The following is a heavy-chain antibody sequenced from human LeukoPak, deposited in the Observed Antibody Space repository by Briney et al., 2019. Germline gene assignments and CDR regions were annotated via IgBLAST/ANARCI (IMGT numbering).Heavy chain of an antibody. J-gene: IGHJ4*02. CDR2: ISSSSSYI. D-gene: IGHD3-10*01. CDR1: GFTFSSYT. CDR3: ARDYGSYFDY. V-gene: IGHV3-21*01. Sequence: GGSLRLSCAASGFTFSSYTMNWVRQAPGKGLEWVSSISSSSSYIYYADSVKGRFTISRDNAKNSLYLQMNSLRAVDTAVYYCARDYGSYFDYWGQGTLVTVSS.